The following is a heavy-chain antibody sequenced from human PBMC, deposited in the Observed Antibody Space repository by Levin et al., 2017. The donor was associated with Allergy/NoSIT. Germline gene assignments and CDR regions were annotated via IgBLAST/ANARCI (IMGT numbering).Heavy chain of an antibody. CDR3: AKDFIKLGGYYFDY. D-gene: IGHD3-10*01. CDR1: GVTFSNYA. J-gene: IGHJ4*02. V-gene: IGHV3-23*01. CDR2: ISGSGDRT. Sequence: PAGGSLRLSCAASGVTFSNYAMSWVRQAPGKGLEWISGISGSGDRTYYADSVKGRFTISRDNSKNTLYLQMNSLRAEDTAIYYCAKDFIKLGGYYFDYWGQGTPVTVSS.